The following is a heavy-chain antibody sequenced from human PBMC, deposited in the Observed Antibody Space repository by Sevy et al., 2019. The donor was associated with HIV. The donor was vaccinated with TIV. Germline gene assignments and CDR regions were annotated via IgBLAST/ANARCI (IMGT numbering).Heavy chain of an antibody. J-gene: IGHJ5*02. D-gene: IGHD4-17*01. CDR1: GFTFSSYS. Sequence: GGSLRLSCAASGFTFSSYSMNWVRQAPGKGLEWVSSISSSSSYIYYAASVKGRFAISRDNAKNSLNLQVNSLGADDTAVYYCARGGNDYGGNSDWFDPWGQGTLVTVSS. CDR3: ARGGNDYGGNSDWFDP. V-gene: IGHV3-21*06. CDR2: ISSSSSYI.